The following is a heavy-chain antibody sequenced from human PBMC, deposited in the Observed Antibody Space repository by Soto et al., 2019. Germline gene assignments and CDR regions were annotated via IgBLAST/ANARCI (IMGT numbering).Heavy chain of an antibody. Sequence: QVQLVESGGGVVQPGRSLRLSCAASGFTFSKSGMHWVRQAPGKGLEWVAAISNDGSDEYYADSVQGRFNISRDNSKNTLSLQMNSLRFEDTALYFSAKDGRKWGDSASEKWGQGTLVTVSS. V-gene: IGHV3-30*18. CDR1: GFTFSKSG. CDR3: AKDGRKWGDSASEK. J-gene: IGHJ4*02. CDR2: ISNDGSDE. D-gene: IGHD2-21*02.